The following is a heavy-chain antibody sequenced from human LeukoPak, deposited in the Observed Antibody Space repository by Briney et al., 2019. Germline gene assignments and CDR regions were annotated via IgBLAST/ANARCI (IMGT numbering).Heavy chain of an antibody. CDR2: TYYRSKWNH. J-gene: IGHJ4*02. CDR1: GDSVYSGSSA. Sequence: SQTLSLTCAISGDSVYSGSSAWSWIRQSPSRGLEWLGRTYYRSKWNHDYAESVKSRITINPDTSKNEFPLQLNSVTPEDTAVYYCARNLRPDFVYWGQGTLVTVSS. V-gene: IGHV6-1*01. CDR3: ARNLRPDFVY.